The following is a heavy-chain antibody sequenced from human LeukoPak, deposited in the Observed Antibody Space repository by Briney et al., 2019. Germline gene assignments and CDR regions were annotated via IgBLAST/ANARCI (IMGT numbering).Heavy chain of an antibody. CDR2: ISGSGGST. Sequence: PGGSLRLSCAASGFTLSSYAMGWLREAPGKGLEGVSAISGSGGSTYYADSVKGRLRISRDNSKNTLYLQMNRLRDEDAAGHFSANNYVAGSVSDYWGPRT. D-gene: IGHD3-10*01. CDR3: ANNYVAGSVSDY. J-gene: IGHJ4*02. CDR1: GFTLSSYA. V-gene: IGHV3-23*01.